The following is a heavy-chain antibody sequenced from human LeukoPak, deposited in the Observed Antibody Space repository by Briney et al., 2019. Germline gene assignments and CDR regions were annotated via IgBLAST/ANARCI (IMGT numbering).Heavy chain of an antibody. D-gene: IGHD3-10*01. Sequence: PGGSLRLSCAASGFTLSSYSMTWVRQAPGKGLEWVSTISGRGDYTYYADPVKGRFTISRDNSKNTLYLQMNTLRAEDTAVYYCAKTYGSGSYFAFDYWGQGTLVTVSS. J-gene: IGHJ4*02. CDR2: ISGRGDYT. V-gene: IGHV3-23*01. CDR3: AKTYGSGSYFAFDY. CDR1: GFTLSSYS.